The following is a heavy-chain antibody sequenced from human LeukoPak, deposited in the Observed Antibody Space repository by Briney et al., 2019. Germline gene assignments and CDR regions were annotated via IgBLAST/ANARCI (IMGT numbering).Heavy chain of an antibody. CDR1: GGSISSYY. CDR2: IYYSGST. V-gene: IGHV4-59*01. J-gene: IGHJ6*03. Sequence: PSETLSLTCTVSGGSISSYYWSLIRQPPGKGLEWIGYIYYSGSTNYNPSLKSRVTISVDTSKNQFSLKLSSVTAADTAVYYCARAGPCTSCYYYYYMDVWGKGTTVTVSS. D-gene: IGHD2-2*01. CDR3: ARAGPCTSCYYYYYMDV.